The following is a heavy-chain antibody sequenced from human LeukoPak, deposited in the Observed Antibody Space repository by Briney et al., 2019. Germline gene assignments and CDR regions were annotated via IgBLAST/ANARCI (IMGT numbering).Heavy chain of an antibody. CDR1: GGSISSYY. J-gene: IGHJ5*02. Sequence: PSETLSLTCTVSGGSISSYYWSWIRQPPGKGLEWIGYIYYSGSTNYNPSLKSRVTISVDTSKNQFSLKLSSVTAADTAVYYCARGRVARGGTNWFDPWGQGTLVTVSS. V-gene: IGHV4-59*01. CDR2: IYYSGST. CDR3: ARGRVARGGTNWFDP. D-gene: IGHD5-12*01.